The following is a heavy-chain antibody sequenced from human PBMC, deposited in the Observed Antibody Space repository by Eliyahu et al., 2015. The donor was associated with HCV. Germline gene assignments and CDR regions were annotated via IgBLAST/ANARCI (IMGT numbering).Heavy chain of an antibody. CDR1: GFTFSNYW. V-gene: IGHV3-7*01. D-gene: IGHD2-15*01. J-gene: IGHJ5*02. Sequence: EVQLVESGGGLVQPGGSLRLSCVASGFTFSNYWMXWVGRAPGKGLEWVANIKQDGSQKYYVDSVKGRFTISRDNANNSVSLQMTSLRDNDTAFYYCTRGGYCDGGRCNPFFNFGVGDWFDPWGHGTLVTVSS. CDR3: TRGGYCDGGRCNPFFNFGVGDWFDP. CDR2: IKQDGSQK.